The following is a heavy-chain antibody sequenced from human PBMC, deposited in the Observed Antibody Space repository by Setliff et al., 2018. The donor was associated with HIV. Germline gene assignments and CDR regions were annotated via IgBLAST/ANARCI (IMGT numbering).Heavy chain of an antibody. CDR3: ARDPGDYDRKFDH. CDR1: GYSISSDCC. V-gene: IGHV4-28*03. Sequence: PSETLSLTCGVSGYSISSDCCWGWIRQPPGKGLEWIAYTFDNGNTHYNHSLESRVTLSLDTSRNLFSLRLASVTAADTAVYYCARDPGDYDRKFDHWGQGALVTVSS. D-gene: IGHD3-22*01. CDR2: TFDNGNT. J-gene: IGHJ4*02.